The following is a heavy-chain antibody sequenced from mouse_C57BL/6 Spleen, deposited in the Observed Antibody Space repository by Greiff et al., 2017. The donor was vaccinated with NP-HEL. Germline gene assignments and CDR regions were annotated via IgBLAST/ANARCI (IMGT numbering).Heavy chain of an antibody. CDR3: ARGTMVTSYAMDY. Sequence: EVMLVESGGGLVKPGGSLKLSCAASGFTFSDYGMHWVRQAPEKGLEWVAYISSGSSTIYYVDTVKGRFTISRDNAKNTLFLQMTSLGSEDTAMYYCARGTMVTSYAMDYWGQGTSVTVSS. CDR2: ISSGSSTI. D-gene: IGHD2-1*01. CDR1: GFTFSDYG. V-gene: IGHV5-17*01. J-gene: IGHJ4*01.